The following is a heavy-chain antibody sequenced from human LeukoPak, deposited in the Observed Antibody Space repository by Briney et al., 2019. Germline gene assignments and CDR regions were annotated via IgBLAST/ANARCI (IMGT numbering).Heavy chain of an antibody. D-gene: IGHD3-3*01. CDR1: GGSTSSYY. J-gene: IGHJ6*03. V-gene: IGHV4-59*01. Sequence: SGTLSLTCTVSGGSTSSYYWSWIRQPPGKGLEWIGYIYYSGSTNYNPSLKSRVTISVDTSKNQFSLKLSSVTAADTAVYYCARGLRFLEWYNYYYMDVWGKGTTVTVSS. CDR2: IYYSGST. CDR3: ARGLRFLEWYNYYYMDV.